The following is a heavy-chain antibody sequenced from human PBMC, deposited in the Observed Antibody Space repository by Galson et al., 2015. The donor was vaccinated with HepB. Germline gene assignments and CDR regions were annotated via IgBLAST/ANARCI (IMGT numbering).Heavy chain of an antibody. J-gene: IGHJ6*03. Sequence: SVKVSCKASGYTFTSYDINWVRQAPGQGLEWIGWMNPNNGNTGYAKKFKGRFTMTRNTSINTAYMELSSLRSEDTAVYYCARVGTKGYFYYYYMDVWGKGTTVTVSS. CDR2: MNPNNGNT. CDR1: GYTFTSYD. D-gene: IGHD2-8*01. V-gene: IGHV1-8*02. CDR3: ARVGTKGYFYYYYMDV.